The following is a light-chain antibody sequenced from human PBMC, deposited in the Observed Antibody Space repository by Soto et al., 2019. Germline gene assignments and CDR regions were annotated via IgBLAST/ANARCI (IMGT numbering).Light chain of an antibody. CDR2: AAS. Sequence: AIPMTQSPASLSASVGDRVIITCRASQDIRVDVGWLQQRPGHAPNLLIYAASTLHTGVPSTFTGSGSGTDLPHNINVLQPEDVATYLCLNDYDIAHALGEGSKLEI. J-gene: IGKJ2*01. V-gene: IGKV1-6*01. CDR3: LNDYDIAHA. CDR1: QDIRVD.